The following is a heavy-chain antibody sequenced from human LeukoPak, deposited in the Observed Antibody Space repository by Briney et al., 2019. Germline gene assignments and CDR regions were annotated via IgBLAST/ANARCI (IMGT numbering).Heavy chain of an antibody. CDR1: GFTFDDYA. CDR3: AKGGIAVT. J-gene: IGHJ5*02. Sequence: GRSLRLSCAASGFTFDDYAMRWVRQAPGKGLEWVSGISWNSGSIGYADSVKGRFTISRDNAKNSLYLQMNSLRAEDTALYYCAKGGIAVTWGQGTLVTVSS. V-gene: IGHV3-9*01. D-gene: IGHD6-19*01. CDR2: ISWNSGSI.